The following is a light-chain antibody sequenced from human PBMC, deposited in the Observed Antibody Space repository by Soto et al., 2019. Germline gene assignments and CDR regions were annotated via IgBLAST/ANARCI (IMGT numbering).Light chain of an antibody. CDR3: QQYGSSPRG. J-gene: IGKJ1*01. CDR2: GAS. Sequence: VVLTHSPCTLSLSPVERATLSFRSSQSVSSSYLAWYQQKPGQAPRLLIFGASSRATGVPDRFSGSGSGTDFTLTISRLEPEDFAVYYCQQYGSSPRGFGQGTKVDIK. V-gene: IGKV3-20*01. CDR1: QSVSSSY.